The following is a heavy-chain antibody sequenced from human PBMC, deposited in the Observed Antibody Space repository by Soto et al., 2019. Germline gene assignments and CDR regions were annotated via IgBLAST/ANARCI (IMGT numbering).Heavy chain of an antibody. Sequence: PGGSLRLSXAASGFTFSSYAMSWVRQAPGKGLEWVSAVTADAYSTYYADSVRGRFTISRDNSINTLFMQMNSLRTEDTAVYYCAHPRGYGVFDAYDIWGQGAMVTVSS. CDR2: VTADAYST. V-gene: IGHV3-23*01. CDR1: GFTFSSYA. D-gene: IGHD4-17*01. CDR3: AHPRGYGVFDAYDI. J-gene: IGHJ3*02.